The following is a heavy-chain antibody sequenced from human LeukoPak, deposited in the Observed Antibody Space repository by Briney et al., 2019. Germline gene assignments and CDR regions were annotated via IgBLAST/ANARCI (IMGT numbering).Heavy chain of an antibody. Sequence: SETLSLTCTVSGGSISSSSYYWGWIRQPPGKGLEWIGSIYYSGSTYYNPSLKSRVTISVDTSKNQFSLKLSSVTAADTAVYYCARHIPLDYDFWSGYYGYFDYWGQGTLVTVSS. CDR1: GGSISSSSYY. V-gene: IGHV4-39*01. J-gene: IGHJ4*02. CDR3: ARHIPLDYDFWSGYYGYFDY. D-gene: IGHD3-3*01. CDR2: IYYSGST.